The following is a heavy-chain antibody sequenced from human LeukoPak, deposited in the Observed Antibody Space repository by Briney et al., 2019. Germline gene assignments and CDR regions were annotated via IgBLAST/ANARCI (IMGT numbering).Heavy chain of an antibody. Sequence: MTSETLSLTCTVSGGSISSYYWSWIRQSPGKGLEWIGYIYYSGSTNYNPSLKSRVTISVDTSKNQFSLKLSSVTAADTAVYYCARDRFRGWGYDYWGQGTLVTVSS. D-gene: IGHD6-19*01. V-gene: IGHV4-59*01. J-gene: IGHJ4*02. CDR2: IYYSGST. CDR1: GGSISSYY. CDR3: ARDRFRGWGYDY.